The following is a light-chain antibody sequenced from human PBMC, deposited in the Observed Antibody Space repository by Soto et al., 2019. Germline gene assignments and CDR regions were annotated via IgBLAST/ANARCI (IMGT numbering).Light chain of an antibody. CDR3: HYYDDSPPIP. CDR2: GAS. Sequence: EIVLTQSPGTLSLSPGERATFSCRASQSVSSRFLAGYRQKAAQAPRLFIYGASSRATGIPDRFSGSGSGTDFTLTIIRLEPEDLAVYDCHYYDDSPPIPFGRGTKVDIK. CDR1: QSVSSRF. V-gene: IGKV3-20*01. J-gene: IGKJ3*01.